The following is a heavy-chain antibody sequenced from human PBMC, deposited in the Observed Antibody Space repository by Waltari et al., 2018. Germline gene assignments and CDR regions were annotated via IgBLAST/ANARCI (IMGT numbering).Heavy chain of an antibody. CDR3: ARTRIAARRVAFDP. J-gene: IGHJ5*02. V-gene: IGHV3-7*01. CDR2: IKQDGSEK. Sequence: EVQLVESGGGLVQPGGSLRLSCAASGFTFRSHWMSWVRQAPGKGLEWVANIKQDGSEKYYVDSVKGRFTISRDNAKNSLYLQMNSLRAEDTAVYYCARTRIAARRVAFDPWGQGTLVTVSS. D-gene: IGHD6-6*01. CDR1: GFTFRSHW.